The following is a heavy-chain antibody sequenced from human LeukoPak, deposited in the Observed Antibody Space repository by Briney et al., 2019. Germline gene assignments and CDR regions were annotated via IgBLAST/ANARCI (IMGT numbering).Heavy chain of an antibody. CDR2: ISYDGSNK. D-gene: IGHD3-22*01. CDR1: GFTFDDYA. J-gene: IGHJ4*02. V-gene: IGHV3-30*18. CDR3: AKDAGSGYSRLDY. Sequence: PGGSLRLSCAASGFTFDDYAMHWVRHAPGKGLEWVAVISYDGSNKYYADSVKGRFTISRDNSKNTLYLQMNSLRAEDTAVYYCAKDAGSGYSRLDYWGQGTLVTVSS.